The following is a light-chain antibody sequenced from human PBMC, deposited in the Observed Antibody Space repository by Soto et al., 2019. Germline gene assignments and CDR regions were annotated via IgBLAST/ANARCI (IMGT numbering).Light chain of an antibody. V-gene: IGLV2-11*01. CDR1: SSDVGGYDY. J-gene: IGLJ1*01. CDR3: CSYAGRYTWV. CDR2: DVT. Sequence: QSALTQPRSVSGSPGQSVTISCTGTSSDVGGYDYVSWYQQHPGKAPKFMIYDVTKRPSGVPDRFSGSKSGNTASLTISGLQADDEADYYCCSYAGRYTWVFGTGTKLTFL.